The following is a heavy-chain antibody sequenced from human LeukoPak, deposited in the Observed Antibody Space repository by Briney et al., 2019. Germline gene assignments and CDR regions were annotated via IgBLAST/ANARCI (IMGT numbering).Heavy chain of an antibody. CDR3: ARRGYSGYDPTATTGAFDI. CDR1: GVSFSGYY. D-gene: IGHD5-12*01. V-gene: IGHV4-34*01. J-gene: IGHJ3*02. Sequence: SETLSLTCAVYGVSFSGYYWSWIRQPPGKGLEWIGEINHSGSTNYNPSLKSRVTISVDTSKNQFSLKLSSVTAADAAVYYCARRGYSGYDPTATTGAFDIWGQGTMVTVSS. CDR2: INHSGST.